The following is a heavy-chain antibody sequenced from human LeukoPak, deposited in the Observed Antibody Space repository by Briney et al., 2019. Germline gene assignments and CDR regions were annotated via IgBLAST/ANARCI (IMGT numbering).Heavy chain of an antibody. CDR1: GGSISSSSYY. V-gene: IGHV4-39*01. Sequence: SETLSLTCTVSGGSISSSSYYWGWIRQPPGKGLEWIGSIYYSGSTYYNPSLKSRVTISVDTSKNQFSLKLSSVTAADTAVYYCAIGYSYGKNYYYYYMDVWGKGTTVTVSS. CDR3: AIGYSYGKNYYYYYMDV. CDR2: IYYSGST. J-gene: IGHJ6*03. D-gene: IGHD5-18*01.